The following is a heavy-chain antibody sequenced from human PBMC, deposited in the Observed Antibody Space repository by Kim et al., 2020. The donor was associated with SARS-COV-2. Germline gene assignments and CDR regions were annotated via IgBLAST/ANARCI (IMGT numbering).Heavy chain of an antibody. CDR1: GGSISSYY. CDR3: ARATKWLSYFDY. V-gene: IGHV4-59*01. CDR2: IYYSGST. D-gene: IGHD3-22*01. J-gene: IGHJ4*02. Sequence: SETLSLTCTVSGGSISSYYWSWIRQPPGKGLEWIGYIYYSGSTNYNPSLKSRVTISVDTSKNQFSLKLSSVTAADTAVYYCARATKWLSYFDYWGQGTLVTVSS.